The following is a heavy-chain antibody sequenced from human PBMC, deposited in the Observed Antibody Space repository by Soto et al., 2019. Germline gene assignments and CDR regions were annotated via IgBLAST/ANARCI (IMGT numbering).Heavy chain of an antibody. CDR1: GFTLSGYA. V-gene: IGHV3-64*01. CDR2: ISSNGVGT. J-gene: IGHJ6*03. D-gene: IGHD6-6*01. Sequence: GGSLRLSCAASGFTLSGYAMDWGRQAPGKGPEYVSGISSNGVGTYYAKSVQGRFTISRDNSKNTVYLQMGSLRPEDMAVYYCARRARPDFYYMDVWGKGTTVTVSS. CDR3: ARRARPDFYYMDV.